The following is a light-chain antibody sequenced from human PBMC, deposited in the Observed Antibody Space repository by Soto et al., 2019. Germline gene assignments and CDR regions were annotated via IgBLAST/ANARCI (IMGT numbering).Light chain of an antibody. CDR1: QSVSSSY. CDR2: GAS. J-gene: IGKJ1*01. CDR3: QQYDSSPVT. V-gene: IGKV3-20*01. Sequence: EIVLTQSPGTLSLSPGERATLSYRASQSVSSSYLAWYQQKPGQAPRLLIYGASSRATGIPDRFSGSGSGTDFTLTISRLEPEDFAVYYCQQYDSSPVTFGQGTKVEFK.